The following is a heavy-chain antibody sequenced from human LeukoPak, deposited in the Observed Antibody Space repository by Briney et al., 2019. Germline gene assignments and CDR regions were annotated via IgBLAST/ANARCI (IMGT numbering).Heavy chain of an antibody. Sequence: GGSLRLSCAASGFTFSSYSMNWVRQAPGKGLEWVSSISSSSSYIYYADSVKGRFTISRDNAKNSLYLQMNSLRAEDTAVYYCARGPTYYYGSSGDDAFDIWGQGTMVTVSS. CDR3: ARGPTYYYGSSGDDAFDI. J-gene: IGHJ3*02. CDR2: ISSSSSYI. D-gene: IGHD3-22*01. CDR1: GFTFSSYS. V-gene: IGHV3-21*01.